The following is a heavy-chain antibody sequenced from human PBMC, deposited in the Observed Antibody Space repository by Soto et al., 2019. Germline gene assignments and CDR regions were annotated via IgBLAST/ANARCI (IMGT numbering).Heavy chain of an antibody. V-gene: IGHV3-74*03. CDR2: VNTDGTDT. J-gene: IGHJ4*02. Sequence: EAQLMESGGRIIRPGGNLRLSCAASGLNLRGYWMHWVRQAPGEGLIWVSRVNTDGTDTLYADSVKGRFTISRDNAKDTVYLEMTGLRDDDTGVYYCARESEDLTSNFDYWGQGTLVTVSS. CDR1: GLNLRGYW. CDR3: ARESEDLTSNFDY.